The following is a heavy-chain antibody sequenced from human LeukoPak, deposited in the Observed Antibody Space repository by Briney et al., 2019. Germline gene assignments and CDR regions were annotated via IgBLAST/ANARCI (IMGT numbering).Heavy chain of an antibody. D-gene: IGHD3-3*01. CDR2: INHSGRT. Sequence: PSETLSLTCALYGGSFSGYYWSWIRQPPGKGLEWIGEINHSGRTNYNPSPKSGVTISVDTSTNQFSLKLSSVTAADTAVYYCARGPWYDFWSGYWDLFDYWGQGTLVTVSS. J-gene: IGHJ4*02. CDR1: GGSFSGYY. V-gene: IGHV4-34*01. CDR3: ARGPWYDFWSGYWDLFDY.